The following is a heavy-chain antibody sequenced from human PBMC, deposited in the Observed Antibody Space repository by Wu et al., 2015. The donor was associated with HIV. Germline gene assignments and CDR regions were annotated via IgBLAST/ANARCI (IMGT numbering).Heavy chain of an antibody. D-gene: IGHD3-3*01. CDR2: IYYSGST. CDR1: GGSISSYY. Sequence: QVQLQESGPGLVKPSETLSLTCTVSGGSISSYYWSWIRQPPGKGLEWIGYIYYSGSTNYNPSLKSRVTISVDTSKNQFSLKLSSVTAADTAVYYCARDSYEDAFDIWGQGTMVTVSS. V-gene: IGHV4-59*01. J-gene: IGHJ3*02. CDR3: ARDSYEDAFDI.